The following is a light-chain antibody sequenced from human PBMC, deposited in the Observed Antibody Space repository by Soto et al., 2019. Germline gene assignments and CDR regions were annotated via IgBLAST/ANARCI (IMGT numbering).Light chain of an antibody. CDR3: QQYNTYAFT. J-gene: IGKJ3*01. V-gene: IGKV1-5*01. Sequence: DIQMTQSPSTLSASVGDRVTITCRASQTISNWLAWYQQKPGKAPNLLIYDASRLLIGGPSRFSGRGSGTEFTLTISSLQPDDLANYYCQQYNTYAFTFGPGTKVDSK. CDR2: DAS. CDR1: QTISNW.